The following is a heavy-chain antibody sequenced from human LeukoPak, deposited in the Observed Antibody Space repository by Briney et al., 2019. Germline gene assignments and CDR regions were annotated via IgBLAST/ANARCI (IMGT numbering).Heavy chain of an antibody. CDR1: GDSVSNNSAA. CDR3: AKSGYGFGRDWFDP. D-gene: IGHD5-18*01. J-gene: IGHJ5*02. CDR2: TYYKSRWYN. V-gene: IGHV6-1*01. Sequence: SQTLSLTCAISGDSVSNNSAAWIWIRQSPSRGLEWLGRTYYKSRWYNDYAVSVKSRISIKPDTSKNHFSLQLNSATPEDTAVYYCAKSGYGFGRDWFDPWGQGTLVTVPS.